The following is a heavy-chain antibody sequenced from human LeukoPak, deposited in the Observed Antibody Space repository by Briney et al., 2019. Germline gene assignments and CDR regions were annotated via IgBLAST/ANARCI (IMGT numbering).Heavy chain of an antibody. V-gene: IGHV3-23*01. CDR3: AKARYGDGRGFDY. CDR2: LSGSAGST. CDR1: GFTFSSYA. J-gene: IGHJ4*02. D-gene: IGHD4-17*01. Sequence: GGSLRLSCAASGFTFSSYAMNWVRQAPGKGLEWVSVLSGSAGSTYYADSVRGRFTISRDNSKNTLYLHMSSLRAEDTAIYYCAKARYGDGRGFDYWGQGTLVTVSS.